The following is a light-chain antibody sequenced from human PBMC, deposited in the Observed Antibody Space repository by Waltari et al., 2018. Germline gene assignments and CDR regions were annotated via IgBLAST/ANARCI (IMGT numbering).Light chain of an antibody. Sequence: SSELSQDPTVSVALGQAVNITCQGDSLRRYFVSCYQQKPGQAPVLVSYAQNKRPSGIQDRFSGSRSGNTASLTIAGAEAADEADYYCYSRNSDDFTYVFGTGTKLTVL. CDR2: AQN. CDR1: SLRRYF. CDR3: YSRNSDDFTYV. J-gene: IGLJ1*01. V-gene: IGLV3-19*01.